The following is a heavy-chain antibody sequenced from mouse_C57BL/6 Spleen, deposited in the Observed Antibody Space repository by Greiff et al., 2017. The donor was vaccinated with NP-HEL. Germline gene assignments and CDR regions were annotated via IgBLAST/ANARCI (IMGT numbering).Heavy chain of an antibody. D-gene: IGHD2-4*01. CDR2: ISSGSSNI. CDR1: GFTFSDYG. CDR3: ARDDYDRGYAMDY. V-gene: IGHV5-17*01. J-gene: IGHJ4*01. Sequence: EVKLVESGGGLVKPGGSLKLSCAASGFTFSDYGMHWVRQAPETGLEWVAYISSGSSNIYYADTVKGRFTISRDNAKNTLFLQMTSLRSEDTAMYYCARDDYDRGYAMDYWGQGTSVTVSS.